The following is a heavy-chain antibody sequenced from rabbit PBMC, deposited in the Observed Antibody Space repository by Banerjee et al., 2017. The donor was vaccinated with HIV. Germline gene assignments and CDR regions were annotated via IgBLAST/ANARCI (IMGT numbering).Heavy chain of an antibody. Sequence: EQLEESGGGLVKPEGSLTLTCKASGVSFNSRYCVCWVRQAPGKGLEWIACIYAGSMDTTYYASWAKGRFTVSKASSTTVTLQMTSLTAADTATYFCARGYSYSYVGIAYVTDYFNLWGPGTLVTVS. CDR2: IYAGSMDTT. D-gene: IGHD6-1*01. J-gene: IGHJ4*01. CDR3: ARGYSYSYVGIAYVTDYFNL. CDR1: GVSFNSRYC. V-gene: IGHV1S45*01.